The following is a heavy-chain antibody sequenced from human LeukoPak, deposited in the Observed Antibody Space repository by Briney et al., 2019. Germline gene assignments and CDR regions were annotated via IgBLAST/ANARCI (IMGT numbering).Heavy chain of an antibody. CDR2: ISSSGSSK. J-gene: IGHJ4*02. CDR3: AREGISGLDY. D-gene: IGHD3/OR15-3a*01. CDR1: GFTFDTYD. Sequence: GGSLRLSCAAFGFTFDTYDINWVRQAPGKGLEWVSLISSSGSSKDYTDSVQGRFSISRDNTKNLVYLQMNSLRVEDTALYYCAREGISGLDYWGQGTLVTVSS. V-gene: IGHV3-48*03.